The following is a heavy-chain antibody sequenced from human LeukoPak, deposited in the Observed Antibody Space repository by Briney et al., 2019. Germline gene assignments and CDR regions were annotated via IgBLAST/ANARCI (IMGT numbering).Heavy chain of an antibody. CDR1: GYTFTSYY. CDR3: AREGGRGGYDLGFDY. CDR2: INPSGGST. D-gene: IGHD5-12*01. V-gene: IGHV1-46*01. Sequence: GASVKVSCKASGYTFTSYYMHWVRQAPGQGLEWMGIINPSGGSTSYAQKFQGRVTMTRDMSTSTVYMELSSLRSEDTAVYYCAREGGRGGYDLGFDYWGQGTLVTVSS. J-gene: IGHJ4*02.